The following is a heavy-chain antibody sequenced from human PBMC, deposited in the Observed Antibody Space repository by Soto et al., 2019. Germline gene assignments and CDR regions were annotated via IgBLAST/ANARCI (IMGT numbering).Heavy chain of an antibody. Sequence: GGSLRLSCAASGFTFSSYSMNWVRQAPGKGLEWVSYISSSSSTIYYADSVKGRFTISRDNAKNSLYLQMNRLRDEDTAVYYCARDYETRYYYMDVWGKGTTVTVSS. CDR2: ISSSSSTI. CDR1: GFTFSSYS. D-gene: IGHD3-3*01. V-gene: IGHV3-48*02. J-gene: IGHJ6*03. CDR3: ARDYETRYYYMDV.